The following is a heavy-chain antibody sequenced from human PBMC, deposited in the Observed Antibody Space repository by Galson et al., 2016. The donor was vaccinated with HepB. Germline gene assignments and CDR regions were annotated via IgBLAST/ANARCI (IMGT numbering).Heavy chain of an antibody. Sequence: TLSLTCTVSGGPINSGGYFWSWIRQHPGKGLEWIGYNFYSGTTYYNPSLKSRVTVSVDTSKNQFSLKLSSVTAADTAVYFCARGDSRGFVLNWFDPGGQGTLVTVSS. CDR3: ARGDSRGFVLNWFDP. CDR2: NFYSGTT. CDR1: GGPINSGGYF. V-gene: IGHV4-31*03. D-gene: IGHD3-22*01. J-gene: IGHJ5*02.